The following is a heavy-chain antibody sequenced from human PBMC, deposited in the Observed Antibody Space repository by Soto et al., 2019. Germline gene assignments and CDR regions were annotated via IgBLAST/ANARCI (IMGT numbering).Heavy chain of an antibody. CDR1: GFTFSSYE. V-gene: IGHV3-48*03. J-gene: IGHJ3*02. Sequence: GSLRLSCAASGFTFSSYEMNWVRQAPGKGLEWVSYISSSGSTIYYADSVKGRFTISRDNAKNSLYLQMNSLRAEDTAVYYCARGALLVGAPGDAFDIWGQGTMVTVSS. CDR2: ISSSGSTI. D-gene: IGHD1-26*01. CDR3: ARGALLVGAPGDAFDI.